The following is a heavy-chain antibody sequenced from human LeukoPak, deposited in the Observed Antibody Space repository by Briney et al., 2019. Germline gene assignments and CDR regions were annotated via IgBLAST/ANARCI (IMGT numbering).Heavy chain of an antibody. D-gene: IGHD5-18*01. J-gene: IGHJ4*02. V-gene: IGHV3-74*01. CDR2: INSDGSRT. Sequence: GGPLRLPCAPSGFPLILHWMHWAPHAPGRGRVWVSRINSDGSRTSYADSVKGGFTISRDNAKNTLYLQMNSLRAEDTAVYYCARDAENTAMVFPDYWGQGTLVTVSS. CDR3: ARDAENTAMVFPDY. CDR1: GFPLILHW.